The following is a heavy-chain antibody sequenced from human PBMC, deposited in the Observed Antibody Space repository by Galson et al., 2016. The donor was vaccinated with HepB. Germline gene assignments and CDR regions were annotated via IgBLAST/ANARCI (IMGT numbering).Heavy chain of an antibody. CDR2: IRTSDITSGPDT. CDR1: GFTFKRHA. V-gene: IGHV3-23*01. Sequence: SLRLSCAASGFTFKRHAMSWVRQTPGKGLEWVAIIRTSDITSGPDTYYADSVKGRFAISRDNSKRTLSLQMGSLRAEDTAIYYCAREGQSSGHCGAFDWWGQGTLVTV. J-gene: IGHJ4*02. D-gene: IGHD2-21*01. CDR3: AREGQSSGHCGAFDW.